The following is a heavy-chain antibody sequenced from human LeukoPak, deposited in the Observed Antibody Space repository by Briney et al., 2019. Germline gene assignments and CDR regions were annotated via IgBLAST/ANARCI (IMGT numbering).Heavy chain of an antibody. J-gene: IGHJ4*02. D-gene: IGHD3-10*01. V-gene: IGHV3-23*01. Sequence: QAGGSLRLSCAVSGFIFSNYAMGWVRQAPGKGLEWVSGIYGGGITTHYADSVKGRFTISRDNSKNTLYLEMNSLRAEDTAVYYCAQDYGRDGEGTMFDYWGQGILVTVSS. CDR3: AQDYGRDGEGTMFDY. CDR2: IYGGGITT. CDR1: GFIFSNYA.